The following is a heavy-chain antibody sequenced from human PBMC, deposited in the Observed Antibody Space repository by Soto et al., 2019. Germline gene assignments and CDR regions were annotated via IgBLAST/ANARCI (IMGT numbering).Heavy chain of an antibody. CDR2: ITSGSTTI. CDR3: ARDNGMAGSFDP. D-gene: IGHD2-8*01. J-gene: IGHJ5*02. CDR1: GFTFSTYS. Sequence: PGGSLRLSCAASGFTFSTYSMNWARQAPGKGLEWIAYITSGSTTIFYADSVKGRFTISRDNAKSSLYLQMNSLRDEDTAVYYCARDNGMAGSFDPWGQGTLVTVSS. V-gene: IGHV3-48*02.